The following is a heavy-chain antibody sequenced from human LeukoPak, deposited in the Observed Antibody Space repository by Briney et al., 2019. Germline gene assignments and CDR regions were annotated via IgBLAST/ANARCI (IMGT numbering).Heavy chain of an antibody. CDR1: GGSISSYY. D-gene: IGHD4-11*01. CDR2: IYYSGSF. J-gene: IGHJ4*02. V-gene: IGHV4-59*08. CDR3: ARHDAGDYSYFDY. Sequence: PSETLSLTCTVSGGSISSYYWSWIRQPPGKGLEWIGCIYYSGSFNYNPSLKSRVTMSLDTSKNQFSLKLSSVTAADTAVYYCARHDAGDYSYFDYWGQGTLVTVSS.